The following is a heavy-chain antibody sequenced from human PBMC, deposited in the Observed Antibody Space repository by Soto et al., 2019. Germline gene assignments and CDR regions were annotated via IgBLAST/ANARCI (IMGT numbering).Heavy chain of an antibody. CDR2: INPAGTIT. CDR3: TMDTFGLRDT. J-gene: IGHJ5*02. CDR1: GFPFSHYW. V-gene: IGHV3-74*01. Sequence: MQMVESGGGSVQPGGSLRLSCAASGFPFSHYWMHWVRQTPGKGLVWVSRINPAGTITNYADSVEGRFTISRDNADSAFFRQMDRLGAEETAIYYCTMDTFGLRDTWGQGTLVTVSS. D-gene: IGHD3-16*01.